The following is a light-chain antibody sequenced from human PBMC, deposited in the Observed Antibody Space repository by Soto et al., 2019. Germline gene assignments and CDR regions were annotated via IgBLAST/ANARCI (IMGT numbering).Light chain of an antibody. CDR1: QSVRSR. Sequence: EIRMTQSPSTLSACVGDGVTIXCRASQSVRSRFDWSQQKPGEAPKRLIYKASSLERGAPSRFSGSGSGTEFTRTISNLQPEDFATYFGQQYHNYPRTFGQGTKVDIK. J-gene: IGKJ1*01. CDR3: QQYHNYPRT. V-gene: IGKV1-5*03. CDR2: KAS.